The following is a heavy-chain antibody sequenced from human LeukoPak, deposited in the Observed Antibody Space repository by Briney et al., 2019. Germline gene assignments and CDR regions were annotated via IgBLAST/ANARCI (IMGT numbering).Heavy chain of an antibody. CDR3: ARTPQWGSAFFDP. J-gene: IGHJ5*02. CDR2: IYYSGST. CDR1: GGSISSGGYY. V-gene: IGHV4-31*03. D-gene: IGHD3-16*01. Sequence: SQTLSLTCTVSGGSISSGGYYWSWIPQHPGKGLEWIGYIYYSGSTYYNPSLKSRVTISVDTSKNQFSLKLSSVTAADTAVYYCARTPQWGSAFFDPWGQGTLVTVSS.